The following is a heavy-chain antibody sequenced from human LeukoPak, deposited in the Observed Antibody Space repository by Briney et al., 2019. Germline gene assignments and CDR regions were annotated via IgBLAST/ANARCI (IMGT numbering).Heavy chain of an antibody. V-gene: IGHV4-39*01. CDR3: QSRFLEWLLDY. CDR2: IYYGGYT. Sequence: NSSETLSLTCTVSGGSISSNNYYWGWIRQPPGKGLEWIGSIYYGGYTYYNPSLKSRVTISVETSKNQFSLKLSSVTAADTAIYYCQSRFLEWLLDYWGQGTLVTVSS. D-gene: IGHD3-3*01. J-gene: IGHJ4*02. CDR1: GGSISSNNYY.